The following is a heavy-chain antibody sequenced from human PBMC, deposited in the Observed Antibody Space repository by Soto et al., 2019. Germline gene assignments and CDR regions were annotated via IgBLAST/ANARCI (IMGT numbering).Heavy chain of an antibody. CDR2: ISGSGGST. CDR1: GFTFSSYA. CDR3: AKAPGRYCSGGSCYDFDY. J-gene: IGHJ4*02. D-gene: IGHD2-15*01. V-gene: IGHV3-23*01. Sequence: EVQLLESGGGLVQPGGSLRLSCAASGFTFSSYAMSWVRQAPGKGLEWVSAISGSGGSTYYADTVKGRFTISRDNSKNTLYLQMNSLRAEDTAVYYSAKAPGRYCSGGSCYDFDYWGQGTLVTVSS.